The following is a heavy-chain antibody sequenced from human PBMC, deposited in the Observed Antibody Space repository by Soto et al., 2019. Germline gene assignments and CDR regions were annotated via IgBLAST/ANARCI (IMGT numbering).Heavy chain of an antibody. CDR1: GGSLSSGCYS. CDR2: IYHSGST. CDR3: ARGTTVTAYYFAY. V-gene: IGHV4-30-2*01. J-gene: IGHJ4*02. Sequence: TLSLPCAVSGGSLSSGCYSWSWIRQPQGKGLEWIWYIYHSGSTYYNTSLKSRVTISVDRSKNQFSLKLSSVTAADTAVYYCARGTTVTAYYFAYWGQGTLGTVSS. D-gene: IGHD4-17*01.